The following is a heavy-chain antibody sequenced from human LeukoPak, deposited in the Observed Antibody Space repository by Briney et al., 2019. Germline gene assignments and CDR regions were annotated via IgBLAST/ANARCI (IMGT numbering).Heavy chain of an antibody. CDR1: GLTFSDYY. V-gene: IGHV3-11*01. D-gene: IGHD6-6*01. J-gene: IGHJ4*02. CDR3: ARDSSSPTYYLDY. Sequence: PGGSLRLSCAASGLTFSDYYMSWIRQAPGKGLEWVSYISSSGSTIYYADSVKGRFTISRDNAKNSLYLQMNSLRAEDTAVYYCARDSSSPTYYLDYWGQGTLVTVSS. CDR2: ISSSGSTI.